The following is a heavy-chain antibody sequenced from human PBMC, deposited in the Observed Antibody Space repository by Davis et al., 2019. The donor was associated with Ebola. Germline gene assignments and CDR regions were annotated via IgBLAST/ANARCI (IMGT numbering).Heavy chain of an antibody. J-gene: IGHJ4*02. CDR2: ISSSSSTI. D-gene: IGHD3-3*01. V-gene: IGHV3-48*02. CDR1: GFTFSSYS. CDR3: ASHAAFTIFGPTDY. Sequence: PGGSLRLSCAASGFTFSSYSMNWVRQAPGKGLEWVSYISSSSSTIYYADSVKGRFTISRDNAKNSLYLQMNSLRDEDTAVYYCASHAAFTIFGPTDYWGQGTLVTVSS.